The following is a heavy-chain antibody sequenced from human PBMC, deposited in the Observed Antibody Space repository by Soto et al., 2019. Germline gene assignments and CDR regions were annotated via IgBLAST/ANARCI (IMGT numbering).Heavy chain of an antibody. J-gene: IGHJ6*02. D-gene: IGHD2-2*01. CDR1: GYSISSGNY. Sequence: PSETLSLTCAVSGYSISSGNYWAWIRQPPGRGLEWIGSLYHIGSNHYNTSLKSRVTISVDTSKNHFSLELSSVTAADTAIYYCRSSTSCYDESCVDVWGQGTMVTVSS. V-gene: IGHV4-38-2*01. CDR3: RSSTSCYDESCVDV. CDR2: LYHIGSN.